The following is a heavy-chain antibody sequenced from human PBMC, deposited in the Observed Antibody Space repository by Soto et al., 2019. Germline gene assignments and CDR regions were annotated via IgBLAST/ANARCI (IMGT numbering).Heavy chain of an antibody. J-gene: IGHJ6*02. D-gene: IGHD4-4*01. Sequence: QVQLQESGPGLVKPSGTLSLTCAVSGGSISSTKWWTWVRQPPGKGLEWIAEISHSEGSNYNPSLNSRVAMSLDNSKNQFSLRLSSVTAAYMAVYYCATPTISYTWDVWGQGTTVTVS. CDR2: ISHSEGS. CDR3: ATPTISYTWDV. V-gene: IGHV4-4*02. CDR1: GGSISSTKW.